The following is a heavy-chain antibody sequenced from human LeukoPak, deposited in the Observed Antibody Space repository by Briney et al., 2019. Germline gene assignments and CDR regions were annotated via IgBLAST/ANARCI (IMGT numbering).Heavy chain of an antibody. CDR2: TSSSGRTM. J-gene: IGHJ4*02. Sequence: GGSLRLSCRASGFTFSSYSMNWVRQAPGKGLEWVSYTSSSGRTMYYADSVKGRFTTSRDIANYSLYLQMNSLRDDDTGVYYCARDVYGDYRIDYWGQGTLVTVSS. D-gene: IGHD4-17*01. CDR1: GFTFSSYS. CDR3: ARDVYGDYRIDY. V-gene: IGHV3-48*02.